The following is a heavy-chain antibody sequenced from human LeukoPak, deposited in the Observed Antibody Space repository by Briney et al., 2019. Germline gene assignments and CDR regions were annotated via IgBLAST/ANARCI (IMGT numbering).Heavy chain of an antibody. J-gene: IGHJ6*03. CDR2: ISGCDGCT. CDR1: GFTFSSYG. CDR3: AKGYGGESSYYYYYMDV. Sequence: PGGSLRLSCAASGFTFSSYGMSWVRQASGEGLEWVSAISGCDGCTYYAGSVKDRLTIHIDNSKNTLYLQINSLRVEDTAVYYCAKGYGGESSYYYYYMDVWGKGTTVTNSS. D-gene: IGHD3-16*01. V-gene: IGHV3-23*01.